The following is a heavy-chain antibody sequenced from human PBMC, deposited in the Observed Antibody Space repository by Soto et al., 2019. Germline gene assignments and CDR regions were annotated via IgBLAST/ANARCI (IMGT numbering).Heavy chain of an antibody. CDR3: ARLDYYDSSGYFFDY. V-gene: IGHV4-39*01. J-gene: IGHJ4*02. CDR1: GASISSSSYY. CDR2: IYYNGNT. Sequence: QLQLQESGPGLVKPSETLSLTCTVSGASISSSSYYWGWIRQPPGKGLEWIGNIYYNGNTYYNSSLMSRVTISVDTSKNQFSLRLSSVTAADTAVYYCARLDYYDSSGYFFDYWGQGTLVTVSS. D-gene: IGHD3-22*01.